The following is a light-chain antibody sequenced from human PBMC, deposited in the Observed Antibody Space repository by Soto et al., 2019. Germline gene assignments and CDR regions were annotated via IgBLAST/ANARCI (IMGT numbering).Light chain of an antibody. V-gene: IGKV1-33*01. CDR2: DAS. Sequence: DIQMTQSPSSLSAYVGDAVTIACQASQNINNYLNWYQQKPGRAPKLLIYDASNLEAGVPSRFRGSGSGTDSTFTISRLQPEDIATYYCQQYENLPTFGQGTRLEIK. CDR1: QNINNY. J-gene: IGKJ5*01. CDR3: QQYENLPT.